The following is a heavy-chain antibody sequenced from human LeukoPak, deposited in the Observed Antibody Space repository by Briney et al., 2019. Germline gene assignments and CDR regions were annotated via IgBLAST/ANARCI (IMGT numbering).Heavy chain of an antibody. CDR3: ARGSHSSGWHYLFDY. D-gene: IGHD6-19*01. CDR2: ISSSSSTI. Sequence: PGGSLRLSCAASGFTFSSYSMNWVRQAPGKGLEWVSYISSSSSTIYYADSVKGRFTISRDNAKNSLYLQMNSLRAEDTAVYYCARGSHSSGWHYLFDYWGQGTLVTVPS. CDR1: GFTFSSYS. J-gene: IGHJ4*02. V-gene: IGHV3-48*01.